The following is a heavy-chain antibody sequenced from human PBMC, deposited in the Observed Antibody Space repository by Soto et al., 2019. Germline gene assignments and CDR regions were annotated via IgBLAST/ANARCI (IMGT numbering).Heavy chain of an antibody. CDR2: IIGSSTYI. D-gene: IGHD7-27*01. Sequence: EVQLVESGGGLVQPGGSLRLSCAASGFSFSTYSMNWVRQAPGKGLEWVSSIIGSSTYIFYADSVKGRFTISRDNGKNSLSLQLNSLRAEDTAVYYCARDVPDWGFDSWGQGTLVTVSS. J-gene: IGHJ4*02. CDR1: GFSFSTYS. CDR3: ARDVPDWGFDS. V-gene: IGHV3-21*03.